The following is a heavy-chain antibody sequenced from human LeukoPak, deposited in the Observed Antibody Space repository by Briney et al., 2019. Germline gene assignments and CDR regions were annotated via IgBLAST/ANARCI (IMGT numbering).Heavy chain of an antibody. CDR3: ARHSSGSGGAFQY. CDR2: MDDSGST. CDR1: GGSISSYY. Sequence: SETLSLTCTVSGGSISSYYWSWIRQPPGQGLEWIGYMDDSGSTNYNPSLTSRVTISEDTSKNQLSLKLGSVTAADTAVYYCARHSSGSGGAFQYWGQGTPVTVSS. V-gene: IGHV4-59*08. D-gene: IGHD6-19*01. J-gene: IGHJ4*02.